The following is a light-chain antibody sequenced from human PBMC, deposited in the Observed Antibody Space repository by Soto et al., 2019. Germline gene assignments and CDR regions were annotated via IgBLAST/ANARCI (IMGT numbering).Light chain of an antibody. J-gene: IGKJ3*01. CDR2: DAS. V-gene: IGKV3-11*01. CDR1: QSVSSF. Sequence: EIVLTQSPVTLSLSPGERATLSCRASQSVSSFLAWYQQKPGQAPRLLIYDASNRATGIPARFSGSRSGTEFTLTISSLEPEDFAVYYCQQRSNWPLSFTFGPGTKVDIK. CDR3: QQRSNWPLSFT.